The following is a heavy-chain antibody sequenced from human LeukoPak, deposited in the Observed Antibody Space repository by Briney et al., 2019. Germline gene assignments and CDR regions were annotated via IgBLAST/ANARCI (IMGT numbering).Heavy chain of an antibody. CDR1: GGSISSYY. D-gene: IGHD1-7*01. CDR2: IYYSGST. CDR3: ARHPLLTGTTYDP. J-gene: IGHJ5*02. V-gene: IGHV4-59*08. Sequence: SETLSLTCTVSGGSISSYYWSWIRQPPGKGLEWIGYIYYSGSTNYNPSLKSRVTISVDTSKNQFSLKLSSVTAADTAVYYCARHPLLTGTTYDPWGQGTLVTVSS.